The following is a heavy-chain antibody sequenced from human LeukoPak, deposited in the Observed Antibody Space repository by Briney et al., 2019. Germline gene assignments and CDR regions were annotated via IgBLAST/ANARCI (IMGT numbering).Heavy chain of an antibody. V-gene: IGHV3-23*01. CDR3: ARETYCSGGSCYKGNAFDI. J-gene: IGHJ3*02. Sequence: GGSLRLSCAASGFTFSSYAMTWVRQAPGKGLEWVSGITNSGGSTYYADSVKGRFTISRDNAKNSLYLQMNSLRADDTAVYYCARETYCSGGSCYKGNAFDIWGQGTMVTVSS. CDR2: ITNSGGST. CDR1: GFTFSSYA. D-gene: IGHD2-15*01.